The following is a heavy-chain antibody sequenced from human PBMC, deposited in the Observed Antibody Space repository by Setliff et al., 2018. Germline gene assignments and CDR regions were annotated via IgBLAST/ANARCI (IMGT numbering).Heavy chain of an antibody. J-gene: IGHJ3*02. D-gene: IGHD5-12*01. V-gene: IGHV3-30*02. CDR3: ARDSGYVRLLSASDI. CDR1: GFTFSSYG. Sequence: PGGSLRLSCAASGFTFSSYGMHWVRQAPGKGLEWVAFIRYDGSNKYYADSVKGRFTISRDNSKNTLYLQMNSLRAEDTAVYYCARDSGYVRLLSASDIWGQGTMVTVSS. CDR2: IRYDGSNK.